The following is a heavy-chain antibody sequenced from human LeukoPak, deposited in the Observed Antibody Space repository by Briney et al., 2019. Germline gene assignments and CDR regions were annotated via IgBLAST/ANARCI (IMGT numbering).Heavy chain of an antibody. CDR3: ARGRGLDGVRGGYFDY. CDR2: VNLQGST. CDR1: GGSISNTNW. Sequence: PSETLSLTCGVSGGSISNTNWWTWVRQPPGKGLEWIGEVNLQGSTNYNPSLKSRVAVSVDKSENHISLKLSSVTAADTAVYYCARGRGLDGVRGGYFDYWGQGTLVTVSS. D-gene: IGHD3-10*01. V-gene: IGHV4-4*02. J-gene: IGHJ4*02.